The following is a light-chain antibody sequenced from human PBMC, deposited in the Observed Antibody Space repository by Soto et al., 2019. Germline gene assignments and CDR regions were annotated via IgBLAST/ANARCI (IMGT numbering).Light chain of an antibody. CDR1: MRDVGGYNL. J-gene: IGLJ2*01. Sequence: QSVLTQPASVSGSPGQSITISCAGTMRDVGGYNLVSWYQQHPGRAPQLILYEVRNRPSGISLRFSGSKSGNTASLTISGLQAEDEADYYCSSFTSKSSLIFGGGTQLTVL. CDR2: EVR. V-gene: IGLV2-14*01. CDR3: SSFTSKSSLI.